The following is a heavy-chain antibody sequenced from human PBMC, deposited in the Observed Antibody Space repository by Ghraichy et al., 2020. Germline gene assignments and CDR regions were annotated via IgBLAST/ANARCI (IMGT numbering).Heavy chain of an antibody. V-gene: IGHV3-74*03. CDR2: INNYGSDT. D-gene: IGHD2-15*01. CDR3: AKGGYSHAMDV. J-gene: IGHJ6*02. CDR1: GFTLSAYW. Sequence: GGSLRLSCAASGFTLSAYWMYWVRQVPGRGLVWVSGINNYGSDTTYADSVKGRFTNSRDNAKNTMDLQMNSLRAEETAVYYCAKGGYSHAMDVWGQGTTDTLSS.